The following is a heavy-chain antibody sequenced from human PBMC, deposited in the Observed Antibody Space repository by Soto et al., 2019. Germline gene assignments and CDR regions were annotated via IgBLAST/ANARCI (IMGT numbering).Heavy chain of an antibody. D-gene: IGHD6-13*01. CDR1: GFSLSTSGVG. Sequence: HITLKESGPPLVKPTQTLTLTCTFSGFSLSTSGVGVGWIRQPPGKALEWLALIYWDDDQRYSPSLKSRLTITKDTSKSQVVLTVTNMDPVDTATYYCAHLTIAAAGIDRNWFDPWGPGTLVTVSS. CDR2: IYWDDDQ. V-gene: IGHV2-5*02. J-gene: IGHJ5*02. CDR3: AHLTIAAAGIDRNWFDP.